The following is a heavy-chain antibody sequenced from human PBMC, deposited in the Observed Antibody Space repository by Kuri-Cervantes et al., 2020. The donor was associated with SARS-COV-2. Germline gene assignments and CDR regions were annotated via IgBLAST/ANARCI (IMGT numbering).Heavy chain of an antibody. CDR2: ISSSSSTI. CDR1: GFTFSSYS. V-gene: IGHV3-48*02. J-gene: IGHJ4*02. Sequence: GESLKISCAASGFTFSSYSMNWVRQAPGKGLEWVSYISSSSSTIYYADSVKGRFTISRDNAKNSLYLQMNSLRDEDTAVYYCARGSEAGYYYFDYWGRGTLVTVSS. CDR3: ARGSEAGYYYFDY. D-gene: IGHD3-9*01.